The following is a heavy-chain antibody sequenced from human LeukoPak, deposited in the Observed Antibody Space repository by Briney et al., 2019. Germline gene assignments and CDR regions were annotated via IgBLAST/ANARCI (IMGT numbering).Heavy chain of an antibody. CDR1: GFTVSSKY. J-gene: IGHJ3*02. V-gene: IGHV3-66*02. D-gene: IGHD6-6*01. CDR3: ASPQSTSSFYAFDI. CDR2: IYGGGNT. Sequence: GGSLRLSCAVSGFTVSSKYMSWVRQAPGKGLEWVSDIYGGGNTYYADSVKDRFTNSRDNAKNTLDLHVHNLKREDTAMYYGASPQSTSSFYAFDIWGQGTMVTVSS.